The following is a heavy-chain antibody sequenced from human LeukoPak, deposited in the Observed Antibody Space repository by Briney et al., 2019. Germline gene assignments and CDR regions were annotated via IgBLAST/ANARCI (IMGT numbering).Heavy chain of an antibody. D-gene: IGHD3-10*01. Sequence: GGSLRLSCAASGFTFSSYSMNWVRQAPGKGLEWASSISSSSSYIYYADSVKGRFTISRDSAKNSLYLQMNSLRAEDTAVYYCARDGPRPVRGGFDYWGQGTLVTVSS. CDR1: GFTFSSYS. V-gene: IGHV3-21*01. J-gene: IGHJ4*02. CDR2: ISSSSSYI. CDR3: ARDGPRPVRGGFDY.